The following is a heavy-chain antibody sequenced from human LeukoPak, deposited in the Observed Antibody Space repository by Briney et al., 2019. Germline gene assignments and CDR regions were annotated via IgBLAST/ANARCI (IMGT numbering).Heavy chain of an antibody. V-gene: IGHV1-69*05. J-gene: IGHJ4*02. CDR1: GGTFSSYA. CDR2: IIPIFGTA. Sequence: SVKVSCKASGGTFSSYAISWVRQAPGQGPEWMGGIIPIFGTANYAQKFQGRVTITTDESTSTAYMELSSLRSEDTAVYYCATDRRSYSGSYYEGYWGQGTLVTVSS. CDR3: ATDRRSYSGSYYEGY. D-gene: IGHD1-26*01.